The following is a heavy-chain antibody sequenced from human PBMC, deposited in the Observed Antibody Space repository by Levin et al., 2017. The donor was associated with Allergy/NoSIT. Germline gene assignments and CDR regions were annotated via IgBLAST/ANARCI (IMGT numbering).Heavy chain of an antibody. Sequence: GGSLRLSCAASGFTFSDYYMTWIRLAPGKGLEWLSYVSATGNNVHYADSVEGRFTISRDNAKNSVYLQMNSLRAEDTAVYYCARDLVVVPARDLAYGMDVWGRGTTVTVSS. V-gene: IGHV3-11*01. J-gene: IGHJ6*02. CDR1: GFTFSDYY. CDR3: ARDLVVVPARDLAYGMDV. CDR2: VSATGNNV. D-gene: IGHD2-2*01.